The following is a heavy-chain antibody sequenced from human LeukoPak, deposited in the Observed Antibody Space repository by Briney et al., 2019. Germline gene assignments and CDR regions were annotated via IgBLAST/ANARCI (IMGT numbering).Heavy chain of an antibody. V-gene: IGHV4-59*01. Sequence: PSETLSLTCTVSGGSSSSYYWSWIRQSPGKGLEWIGYIYYSGSTNYNPSLKSRVTMSVDTSKNQFSLMLSSVTAAGTAVYFCAKEAVAAGPHYFDYWGQGTLVTVSS. CDR1: GGSSSSYY. CDR3: AKEAVAAGPHYFDY. J-gene: IGHJ4*02. D-gene: IGHD2-15*01. CDR2: IYYSGST.